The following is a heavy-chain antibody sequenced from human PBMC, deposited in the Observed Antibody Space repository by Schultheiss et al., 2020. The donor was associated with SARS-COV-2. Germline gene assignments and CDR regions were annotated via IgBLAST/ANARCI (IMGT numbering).Heavy chain of an antibody. J-gene: IGHJ5*02. CDR2: ISWNSGSI. V-gene: IGHV3-9*01. D-gene: IGHD6-6*01. CDR1: GFTFDDYA. Sequence: SLKISCAASGFTFDDYAMHWVRQAPGKGLEWVSGISWNSGSIGYADSVKGRFTISRDNAKNSLYLQMNSLRAEDTAVYYCARVTAARGGFDPWGQGTLVTVSS. CDR3: ARVTAARGGFDP.